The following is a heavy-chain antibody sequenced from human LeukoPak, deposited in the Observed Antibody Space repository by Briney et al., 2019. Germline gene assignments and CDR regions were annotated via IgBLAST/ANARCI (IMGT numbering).Heavy chain of an antibody. J-gene: IGHJ5*02. CDR3: AREDDYVDYVGNNWFDP. D-gene: IGHD4-17*01. V-gene: IGHV3-23*01. CDR2: ISGSGGST. CDR1: GFTFSTYG. Sequence: GGSLRLSCVASGFTFSTYGMSWVRQAPGKGLEWVSAISGSGGSTYYADSVKGRFTISRDNSKNTLYLQMNSLRAEDTAVYYCAREDDYVDYVGNNWFDPWGQGTLVTVSS.